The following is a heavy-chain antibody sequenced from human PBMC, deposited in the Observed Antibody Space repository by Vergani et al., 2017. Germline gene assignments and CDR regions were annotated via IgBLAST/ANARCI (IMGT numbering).Heavy chain of an antibody. CDR1: GFTFSSYA. V-gene: IGHV3-23*01. CDR3: AKARDPNCKGGNCYSYYYGLDL. CDR2: ISGSGGNT. D-gene: IGHD2-21*01. J-gene: IGHJ6*02. Sequence: EVQLLESGGNLIQPGGSLRLSCGASGFTFSSYAMTWVRLAPGKGLQWASAISGSGGNTFYTDSVKGRFTISRDNSKDTLYLQMNSLRVEDTAIYYCAKARDPNCKGGNCYSYYYGLDLWGQGTTVTVSS.